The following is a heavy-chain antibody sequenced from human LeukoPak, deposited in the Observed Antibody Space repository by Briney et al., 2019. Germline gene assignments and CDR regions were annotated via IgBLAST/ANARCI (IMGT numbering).Heavy chain of an antibody. V-gene: IGHV3-23*01. CDR1: GFTFSSYA. J-gene: IGHJ5*02. Sequence: GGSLRLSCAASGFTFSSYAMSWVRQAPGKGLEWVSAISGSGGSTYYADSVKGRFTTSRDNSKNTLYLQMNSLRAEDTAVYYCAKEYQLERVFGWFDPWGQGTLVTVSS. CDR3: AKEYQLERVFGWFDP. CDR2: ISGSGGST. D-gene: IGHD1-1*01.